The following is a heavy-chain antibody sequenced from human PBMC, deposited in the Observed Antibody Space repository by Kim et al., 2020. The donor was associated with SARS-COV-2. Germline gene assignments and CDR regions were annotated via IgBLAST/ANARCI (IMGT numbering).Heavy chain of an antibody. V-gene: IGHV3-30*18. CDR1: GFTFSSYG. Sequence: GGFLRLSCAASGFTFSSYGMHWVRQAPGKGLEWVAVISYDGSNKYYADSVKGRFTISRDNSKNTLYLQMNSLRAEDTAVYYCAKDLKKGYCSSTSCFYYYYYYGLDVWGQGTTVTVSS. D-gene: IGHD2-2*01. J-gene: IGHJ6*02. CDR2: ISYDGSNK. CDR3: AKDLKKGYCSSTSCFYYYYYYGLDV.